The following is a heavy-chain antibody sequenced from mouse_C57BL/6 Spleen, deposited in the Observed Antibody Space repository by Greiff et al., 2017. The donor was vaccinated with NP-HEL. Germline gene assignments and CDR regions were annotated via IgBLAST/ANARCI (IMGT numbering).Heavy chain of an antibody. D-gene: IGHD2-1*01. V-gene: IGHV1-82*01. J-gene: IGHJ4*01. CDR3: AILYPHYYAMDY. CDR2: IYPGDGDT. CDR1: GYAFSSSW. Sequence: QVQLQQSGPELVKPGASVKIPCKASGYAFSSSWMNWVKQRPGKGLEWIGRIYPGDGDTNYNGKFKGKATLTADKSSSTAYMQLSSLTSEDSAVYFCAILYPHYYAMDYWGQGTSVTVSS.